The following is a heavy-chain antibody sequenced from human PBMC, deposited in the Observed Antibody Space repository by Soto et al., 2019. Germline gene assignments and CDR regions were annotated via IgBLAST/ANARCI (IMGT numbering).Heavy chain of an antibody. CDR2: MTSRGTTI. J-gene: IGHJ6*02. Sequence: EVQLVESGGGLVQPGGSLRLSCAASGFSFSSYEMNWVRQAPGKGLEWLSYMTSRGTTIYYADSVKGRFTVSRDNAKNSLYLQMSSRGAEDTAVYYCARDLLGHYYGMDVWGQGTTVTVSS. D-gene: IGHD3-16*01. CDR1: GFSFSSYE. V-gene: IGHV3-48*03. CDR3: ARDLLGHYYGMDV.